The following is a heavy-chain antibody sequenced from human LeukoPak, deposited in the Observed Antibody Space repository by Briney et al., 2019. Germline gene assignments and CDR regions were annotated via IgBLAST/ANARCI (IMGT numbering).Heavy chain of an antibody. Sequence: ASVKVSCKASGYTFTGYYMHWVRQAPGQGLEWMGWINPNSADTNYAQKFQGRVTMTRDTSISTAYMELSRLRSDDTAVYYCARDLIVVVAATQQDYWGQGTLVTVSS. CDR2: INPNSADT. D-gene: IGHD2-15*01. V-gene: IGHV1-2*02. CDR3: ARDLIVVVAATQQDY. CDR1: GYTFTGYY. J-gene: IGHJ4*02.